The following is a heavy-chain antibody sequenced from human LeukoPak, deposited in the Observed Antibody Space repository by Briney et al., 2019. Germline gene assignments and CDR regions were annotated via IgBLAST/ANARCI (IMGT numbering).Heavy chain of an antibody. V-gene: IGHV1-8*03. Sequence: ASVKVSCKASGYTFTSYDINWVRQATGQGLEWMGWMNPNSGNTGYAQKFQGRVTITRNTSISTAYMELSSLRSEDTAVYYCARGSAAEGDDAFDTWGQGTMVTVSS. CDR2: MNPNSGNT. CDR3: ARGSAAEGDDAFDT. J-gene: IGHJ3*02. D-gene: IGHD6-13*01. CDR1: GYTFTSYD.